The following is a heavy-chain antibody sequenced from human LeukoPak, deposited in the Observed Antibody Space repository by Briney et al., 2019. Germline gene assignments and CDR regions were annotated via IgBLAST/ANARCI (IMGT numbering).Heavy chain of an antibody. D-gene: IGHD1-26*01. CDR2: ISAYNGNT. CDR1: GYTFTSYG. CDR3: ARDLRDSGSYYYYGMDV. V-gene: IGHV1-18*01. J-gene: IGHJ6*02. Sequence: ASVKVSCKASGYTFTSYGISWVRQAPGQGLEWMGWISAYNGNTNYAQKLQGRVTMTTDTSTSTAYMELRSLRSDDTAVYYCARDLRDSGSYYYYGMDVWGQGTTVTVSS.